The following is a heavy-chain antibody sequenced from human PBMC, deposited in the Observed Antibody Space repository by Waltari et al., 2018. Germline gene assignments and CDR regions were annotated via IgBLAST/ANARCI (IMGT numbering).Heavy chain of an antibody. CDR1: GYSFTSYW. CDR2: SLPGASDT. D-gene: IGHD6-13*01. J-gene: IGHJ4*02. V-gene: IGHV5-51*03. CDR3: SRRGGDIAAAMGVDY. Sequence: EVQLVQSGAEVKKPGESLKISCKGSGYSFTSYWIGWVRQMPGKGLEWMGISLPGASDTRYSPSFQGQVTNSAYKSISTAFLQWSSLKASDTAMYYCSRRGGDIAAAMGVDYWGQGTLVTVSA.